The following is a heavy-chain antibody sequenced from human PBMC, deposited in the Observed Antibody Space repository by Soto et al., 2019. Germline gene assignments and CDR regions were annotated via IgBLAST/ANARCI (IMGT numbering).Heavy chain of an antibody. Sequence: SETLSLTCGVSGGSISSSNWWSWVRQSPGKGLEWIGDIYHGGSTNYNPSLKSRVTISIDKSKNQFSLKLKSVTAADTAVYYCARGSTGYSSSWYRYWGQGTLVTVSS. CDR1: GGSISSSNW. CDR2: IYHGGST. J-gene: IGHJ4*02. D-gene: IGHD6-13*01. CDR3: ARGSTGYSSSWYRY. V-gene: IGHV4-4*02.